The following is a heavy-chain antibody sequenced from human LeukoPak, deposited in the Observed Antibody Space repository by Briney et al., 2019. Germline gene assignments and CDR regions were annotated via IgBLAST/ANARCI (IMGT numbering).Heavy chain of an antibody. J-gene: IGHJ5*02. CDR1: VYTFISYA. CDR3: VLVLFGELFCFDL. V-gene: IGHV1-18*01. CDR2: ISAYNGNT. Sequence: RASVKVSCKASVYTFISYAISWVSQAPGQGLEWMGWISAYNGNTNYAQKLQGRVTMTTDTSTSTAYMELRSLRSDDTAVYYCVLVLFGELFCFDLWGQGTLVTVSS. D-gene: IGHD3-10*01.